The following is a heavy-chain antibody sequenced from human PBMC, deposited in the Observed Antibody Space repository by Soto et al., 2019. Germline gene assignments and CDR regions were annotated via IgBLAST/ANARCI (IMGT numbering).Heavy chain of an antibody. CDR1: GGTYSSYA. Sequence: QVQLVQSGAEVKKPGSSVKVSCKASGGTYSSYAISWVRQAPGQGLEWMGGIIPIFGTANYAQKFQGRVTITADKSTSTAYMELSSLRSEDTAVYYCARVLAAAGSYYYGMDVWGQGTTVTVSS. CDR3: ARVLAAAGSYYYGMDV. V-gene: IGHV1-69*06. J-gene: IGHJ6*02. CDR2: IIPIFGTA. D-gene: IGHD6-13*01.